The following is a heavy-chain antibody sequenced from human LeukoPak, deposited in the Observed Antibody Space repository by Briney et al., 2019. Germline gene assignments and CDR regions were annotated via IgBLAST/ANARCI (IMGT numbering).Heavy chain of an antibody. D-gene: IGHD3-22*01. J-gene: IGHJ4*02. Sequence: GGSLRLSCAASGFTFSNYAMAWVRQAPGKGLEWVSGISASGNSAPCADSVKGRFTISRDSSKNTLSLQMKSLRAEDTAVYYCAKDSRVYYYDSSGYYSRYFDYWGQGTLVTVSS. CDR1: GFTFSNYA. CDR2: ISASGNSA. V-gene: IGHV3-23*01. CDR3: AKDSRVYYYDSSGYYSRYFDY.